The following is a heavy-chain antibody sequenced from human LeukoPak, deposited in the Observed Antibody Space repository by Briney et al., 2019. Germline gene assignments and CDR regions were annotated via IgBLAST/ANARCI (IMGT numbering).Heavy chain of an antibody. Sequence: SETLSLTCTVSGGSISSYYWSWIRQPPGKGLEWIGYIYYSGSTNYNPSLKSRVTISVETSKTQFCLNLSSMTAADTAVYYCARLESGSYLGYWGQRALVTVSS. J-gene: IGHJ4*02. CDR1: GGSISSYY. V-gene: IGHV4-59*08. CDR2: IYYSGST. CDR3: ARLESGSYLGY. D-gene: IGHD1-26*01.